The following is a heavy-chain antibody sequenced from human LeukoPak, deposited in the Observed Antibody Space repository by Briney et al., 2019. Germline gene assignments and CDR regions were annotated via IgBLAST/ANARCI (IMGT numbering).Heavy chain of an antibody. CDR2: LYTSGST. CDR3: ARDRVDSSGYYYYYGIDV. V-gene: IGHV4-4*07. Sequence: KPSETLSLTCTVSGGSISIYFWSWIRQPAGKGLEWIGRLYTSGSTNYNPSLKSRLTMSADTSKNQFSLNLRSVTAADTAIYYCARDRVDSSGYYYYYGIDVWGQGTAVTVSS. CDR1: GGSISIYF. D-gene: IGHD3-22*01. J-gene: IGHJ6*02.